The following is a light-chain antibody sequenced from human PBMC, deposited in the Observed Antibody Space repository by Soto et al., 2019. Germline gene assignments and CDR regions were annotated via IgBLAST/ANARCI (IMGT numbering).Light chain of an antibody. J-gene: IGLJ1*01. CDR3: AAWDDSLNGFV. Sequence: HSVLTQPPSASGAPWHRVSIALSGSSSNIGSNTVNWYQQLPGTAPKLLIYTNNQRPSGVRDRFSGSRSGTSASLAISGLQSEDEADYYCAAWDDSLNGFVFGTGTKVTV. CDR2: TNN. CDR1: SSNIGSNT. V-gene: IGLV1-44*01.